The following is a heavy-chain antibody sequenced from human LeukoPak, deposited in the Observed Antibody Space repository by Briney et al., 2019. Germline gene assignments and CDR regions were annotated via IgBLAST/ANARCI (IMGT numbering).Heavy chain of an antibody. CDR3: AREQGYDSSGYDY. CDR2: IYSSGST. CDR1: GGSTSSYY. V-gene: IGHV4-4*07. Sequence: SETLSLTCTVSGGSTSSYYWTWIRQPAGKGLEWVGRIYSSGSTNHNPSLKSRVSMSVDTSRNQFSLKLSSVTAADTAVYYCAREQGYDSSGYDYWGQGSLVTVSS. D-gene: IGHD3-22*01. J-gene: IGHJ4*02.